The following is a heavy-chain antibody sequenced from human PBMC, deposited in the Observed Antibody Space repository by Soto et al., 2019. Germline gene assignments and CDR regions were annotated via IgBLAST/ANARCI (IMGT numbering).Heavy chain of an antibody. CDR1: GFTFSSYW. CDR3: ARDGGGGGGHDH. CDR2: IKEDGSEK. Sequence: EVQLVESGGGLVQPGGSLRLSCAASGFTFSSYWMSWVRQAPGKGLEWVANIKEDGSEKYYVGSVKGRFAISRDNAKSSLYLQMNSLRAEDTAVYYCARDGGGGGGHDHWGPGTLVTVSS. D-gene: IGHD2-21*01. J-gene: IGHJ4*02. V-gene: IGHV3-7*01.